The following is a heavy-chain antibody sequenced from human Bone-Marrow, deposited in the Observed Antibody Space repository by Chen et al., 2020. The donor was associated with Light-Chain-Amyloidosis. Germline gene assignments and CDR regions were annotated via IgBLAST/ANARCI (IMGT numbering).Heavy chain of an antibody. J-gene: IGHJ4*02. D-gene: IGHD5-12*01. CDR1: GWTLSSHW. Sequence: EEQLVESGGGSVQPGGSLRLPGPASGWTLSSHWMHWVRQAPGKGLVWVSRINGDGSNIYYADSVKGRFTISRDNAKNTLYLQMNSLRAEDTAVYFCARGYSGYGNLDYWGQGTLVTVSS. CDR2: INGDGSNI. V-gene: IGHV3-74*01. CDR3: ARGYSGYGNLDY.